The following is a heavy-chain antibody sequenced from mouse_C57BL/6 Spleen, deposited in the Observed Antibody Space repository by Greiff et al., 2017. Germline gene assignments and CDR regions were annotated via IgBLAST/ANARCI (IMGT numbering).Heavy chain of an antibody. J-gene: IGHJ2*01. CDR2: IYPGSGST. Sequence: QVQLQQPGAELVQPGASVKMSCKASGYTFTSYWITWVKQRPGQGLEWIGDIYPGSGSTNYNEKFKSRATLTVDTSSSTAYIQLSSLTSEDSAVYYCAREVVATPCDCWGQGTTLTVSS. D-gene: IGHD1-1*01. V-gene: IGHV1-55*01. CDR1: GYTFTSYW. CDR3: AREVVATPCDC.